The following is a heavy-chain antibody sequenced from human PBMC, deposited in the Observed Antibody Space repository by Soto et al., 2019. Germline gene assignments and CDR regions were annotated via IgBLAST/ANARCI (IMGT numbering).Heavy chain of an antibody. D-gene: IGHD6-13*01. CDR2: VYYTGTT. CDR1: GGSISSYF. J-gene: IGHJ4*02. Sequence: SETLSLTCTVSGGSISSYFYIWVRQPPGKGLEWIGSVYYTGTTDYNPSLKSRVTISVDTSKTQFSLNLRSVTAAGTAVYYCARDLAAVPRAFDYWGRGTLVTVSS. CDR3: ARDLAAVPRAFDY. V-gene: IGHV4-59*01.